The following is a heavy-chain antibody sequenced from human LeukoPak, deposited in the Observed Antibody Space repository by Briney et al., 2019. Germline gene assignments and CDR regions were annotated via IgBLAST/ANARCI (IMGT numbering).Heavy chain of an antibody. Sequence: SETLSLTCTVSGGSISSYYWTWIRQPPGKGLEWIGYIYYSGSTNYNPSLKGRVTISVDTSKNQFSLKLTSVTAADTAVYYCARGVNSGYFDYCGQGTLVTVSS. CDR2: IYYSGST. J-gene: IGHJ4*02. CDR1: GGSISSYY. D-gene: IGHD1-26*01. V-gene: IGHV4-59*01. CDR3: ARGVNSGYFDY.